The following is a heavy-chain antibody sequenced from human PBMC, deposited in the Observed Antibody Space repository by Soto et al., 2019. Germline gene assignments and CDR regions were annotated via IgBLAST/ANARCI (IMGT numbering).Heavy chain of an antibody. Sequence: GGSLRLSCTASGFTFTTYGMTWVRRTPGKGLEWVSTINYLGGSTFYADSVKGRFTISRDNSKNTLYLQMNSLRAEDTAVYYCARDRQPAGSYGMDVWGQGTTVTVSS. D-gene: IGHD6-13*01. J-gene: IGHJ6*02. CDR2: INYLGGST. CDR3: ARDRQPAGSYGMDV. V-gene: IGHV3-23*01. CDR1: GFTFTTYG.